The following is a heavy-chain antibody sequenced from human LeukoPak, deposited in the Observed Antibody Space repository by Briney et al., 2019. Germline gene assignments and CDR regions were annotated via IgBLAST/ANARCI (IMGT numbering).Heavy chain of an antibody. J-gene: IGHJ3*02. CDR3: ARETTVVGGAFDI. CDR2: IIPILGIA. V-gene: IGHV1-69*04. Sequence: ASVKVSCKASGGTFSSYAISWVRQAPGQGLEWMGRIIPILGIANYAQKFQGRVTITADKSTSTAYMELSSLRSEDTAVYYCARETTVVGGAFDIWGQGTMVTVSS. CDR1: GGTFSSYA. D-gene: IGHD4-23*01.